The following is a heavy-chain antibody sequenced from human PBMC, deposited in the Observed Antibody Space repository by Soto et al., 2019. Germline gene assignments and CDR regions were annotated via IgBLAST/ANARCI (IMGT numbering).Heavy chain of an antibody. Sequence: QMQLQESGPGLVKPSGTLSLTCGVSGGSISSSKWWTWVRQPPGKGPEWIGEIYLSGSTHNNPSLTSRVTTSLDKSNNQFSLTLTSVTAADTAVYYCASQDDSSSTDASFLVNGYFDLWGRGILVTVSS. CDR2: IYLSGST. D-gene: IGHD6-6*01. V-gene: IGHV4-4*02. J-gene: IGHJ2*01. CDR3: ASQDDSSSTDASFLVNGYFDL. CDR1: GGSISSSKW.